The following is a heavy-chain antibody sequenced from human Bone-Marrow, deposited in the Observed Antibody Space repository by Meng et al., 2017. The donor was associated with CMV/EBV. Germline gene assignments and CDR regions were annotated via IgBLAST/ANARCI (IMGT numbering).Heavy chain of an antibody. J-gene: IGHJ4*02. D-gene: IGHD2-2*01. CDR3: ARGGASALVVPAAIDY. V-gene: IGHV3-23*01. Sequence: LSLTCAASGFTFSSYAMSWVRQAPGKGLEWVSAISGSGGSTYYADSVKGRFTISRDNSKNTLYLQMNSLRAEDTAVYYCARGGASALVVPAAIDYWGQGTLVTVSS. CDR2: ISGSGGST. CDR1: GFTFSSYA.